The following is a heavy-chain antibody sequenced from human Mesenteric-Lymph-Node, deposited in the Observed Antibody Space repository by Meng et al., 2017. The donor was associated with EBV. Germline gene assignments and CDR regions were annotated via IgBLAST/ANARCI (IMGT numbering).Heavy chain of an antibody. CDR1: GFSLSTSGVG. V-gene: IGHV2-5*02. CDR3: AHRTSNCFDP. CDR2: IYCDDDK. Sequence: QVTLKETRSPLLTPTYTVTRPCTFTGFSLSTSGVGVGWIRQPPSKALEWLALIYCDDDKRYSPSLKTRLTITKYTSEHQVVLTMTNMDPVDAATYYCAHRTSNCFDPWGQGTLVTVSS. J-gene: IGHJ5*02.